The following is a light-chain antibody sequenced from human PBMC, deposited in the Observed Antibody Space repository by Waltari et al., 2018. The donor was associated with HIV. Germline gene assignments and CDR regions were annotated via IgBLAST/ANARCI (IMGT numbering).Light chain of an antibody. Sequence: DIHMTQSPSTLSAFVGDRVFITCRASQNINNWLAWYQQKPGKPPKLLIRKASVLEGGVSSRFSGSGSGTEFTLIIDSLEPDDFATYYCLQYKTDPSFGPGTRLEMK. CDR2: KAS. CDR1: QNINNW. CDR3: LQYKTDPS. V-gene: IGKV1-5*03. J-gene: IGKJ5*01.